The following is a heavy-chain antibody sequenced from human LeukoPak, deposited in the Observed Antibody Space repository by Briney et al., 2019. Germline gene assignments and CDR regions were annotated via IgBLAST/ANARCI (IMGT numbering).Heavy chain of an antibody. CDR2: IYHIGST. CDR3: TRGSIAYYYMDV. J-gene: IGHJ6*03. CDR1: GGSISSTNW. Sequence: SGTLSLTCAVSGGSISSTNWWNWVRQPPGKGLEWIGEIYHIGSTNYNPSLKSRVTISVDTSKNQFSLKLSSVTAADTAVYYCTRGSIAYYYMDVWGRGTTVTISS. D-gene: IGHD3-22*01. V-gene: IGHV4-4*02.